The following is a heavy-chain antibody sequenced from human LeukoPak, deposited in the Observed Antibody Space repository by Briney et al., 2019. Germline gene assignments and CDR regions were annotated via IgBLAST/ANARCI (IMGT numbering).Heavy chain of an antibody. Sequence: GGSLRLSCAASGFTFRSYTMNWVRQAPGKGLEWVSSISSRSSYMYFADSVKGRFTISRDDAKNSLYLQMDSLRAEDTAVYYCATSTGYWGQGTLVTVSS. CDR3: ATSTGY. CDR1: GFTFRSYT. CDR2: ISSRSSYM. D-gene: IGHD2-8*02. V-gene: IGHV3-21*06. J-gene: IGHJ4*02.